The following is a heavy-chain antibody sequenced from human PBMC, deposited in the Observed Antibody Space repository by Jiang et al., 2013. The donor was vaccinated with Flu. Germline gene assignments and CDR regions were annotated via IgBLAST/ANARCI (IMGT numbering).Heavy chain of an antibody. CDR3: ATPGVLVKGTDAAFDI. V-gene: IGHV5-51*01. CDR1: GYTFTTSW. J-gene: IGHJ3*02. D-gene: IGHD1-26*01. CDR2: IYPDDADT. Sequence: YGAEVKKPGESLKISCRGSGYTFTTSWIGWVRQKPGKGLEWMGIIYPDDADTRYSPSFEGQVTISVDKSINTRLPTMEQPEGLGPPAMYYCATPGVLVKGTDAAFDIWGQGTVISVSS.